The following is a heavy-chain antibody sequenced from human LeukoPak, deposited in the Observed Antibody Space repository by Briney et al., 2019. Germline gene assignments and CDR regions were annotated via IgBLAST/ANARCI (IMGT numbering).Heavy chain of an antibody. Sequence: SETLSLTCTVSGGSISSYYWSWIRQPPGKGLEWIGYIYYSGSTNYNPSLKSRVTISVDTSKNQFSLKLSSVTAADTAVYYCARVPAMVRGVTIFDYWGQGTLVTVSS. CDR3: ARVPAMVRGVTIFDY. CDR2: IYYSGST. V-gene: IGHV4-59*01. J-gene: IGHJ4*02. D-gene: IGHD3-10*01. CDR1: GGSISSYY.